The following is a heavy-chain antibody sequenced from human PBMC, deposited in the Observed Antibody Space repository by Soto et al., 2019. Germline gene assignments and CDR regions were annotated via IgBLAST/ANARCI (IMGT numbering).Heavy chain of an antibody. J-gene: IGHJ5*02. CDR1: GGSISSGDYY. Sequence: SETLSLTCTVSGGSISSGDYYWSWIRQPPGKGLEWIGYIYYSGSTYYNPSLKSRVTISVDTSKNQFSLKLSSVTAADTAVYYCASLVIGGATNWFDPWGQGTLVTVSS. V-gene: IGHV4-30-4*01. CDR2: IYYSGST. CDR3: ASLVIGGATNWFDP. D-gene: IGHD1-26*01.